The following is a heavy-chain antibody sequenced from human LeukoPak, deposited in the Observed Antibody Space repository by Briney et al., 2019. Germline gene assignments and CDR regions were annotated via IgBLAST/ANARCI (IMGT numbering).Heavy chain of an antibody. V-gene: IGHV3-21*01. CDR2: ISTGSSNI. CDR3: ARTLDYYFDY. Sequence: PGGSLRLSCAASGFTFSSYRMNWVRQAPGKGLEWVSSISTGSSNIYYADSVKGRFTISRDNAKNSLYLQMNSLRAVDTAVYYCARTLDYYFDYWGQGTLVTVSS. J-gene: IGHJ4*02. CDR1: GFTFSSYR. D-gene: IGHD1-1*01.